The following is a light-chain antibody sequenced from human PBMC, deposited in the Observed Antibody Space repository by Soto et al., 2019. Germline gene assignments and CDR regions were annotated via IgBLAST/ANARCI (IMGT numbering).Light chain of an antibody. CDR2: LGS. V-gene: IGKV2-28*01. J-gene: IGKJ2*01. CDR3: MQRT. Sequence: DIVMTQSPLSLPVTPGEPASISCRSSQSLLHSNGYNYLDWYLQKPGQSPQLLIYLGSNRASGVPDRFSGSGSGTDFTLKISRVDAEDVGVFYCMQRTFGQGTKLEIK. CDR1: QSLLHSNGYNY.